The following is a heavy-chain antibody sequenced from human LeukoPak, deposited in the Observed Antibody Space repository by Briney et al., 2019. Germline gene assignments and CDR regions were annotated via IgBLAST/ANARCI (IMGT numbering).Heavy chain of an antibody. V-gene: IGHV1-18*01. Sequence: ASVKVSCKASGYSFTSNVISWVRQAPGQGLEWMGWISAYNGNTNYAQKLQGRVTMTTDASTSTAYMELRSLRSDDTAVYYCARGVALLWFGVRRWFDPWGQGTLVTVSS. CDR2: ISAYNGNT. J-gene: IGHJ5*02. D-gene: IGHD3-10*01. CDR1: GYSFTSNV. CDR3: ARGVALLWFGVRRWFDP.